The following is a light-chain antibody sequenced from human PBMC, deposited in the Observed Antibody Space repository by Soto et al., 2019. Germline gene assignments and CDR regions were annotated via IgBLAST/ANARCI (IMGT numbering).Light chain of an antibody. CDR2: AAS. CDR1: QGIRND. J-gene: IGKJ1*01. Sequence: AIPMTQSPSSLSASVGDRVTITCRASQGIRNDLSWYQQKPGKAPELLIYAASSLQTGVPSRFSGGGSGTDFTLTISSLQPEDFATYVCLQNFNYPRTFGQRTKVALK. V-gene: IGKV1-6*01. CDR3: LQNFNYPRT.